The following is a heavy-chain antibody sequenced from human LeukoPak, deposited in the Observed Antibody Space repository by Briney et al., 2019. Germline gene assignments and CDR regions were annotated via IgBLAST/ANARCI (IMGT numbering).Heavy chain of an antibody. CDR3: AREGVVDMGFDY. D-gene: IGHD3-3*01. V-gene: IGHV1-8*01. CDR1: GYTFTSYD. J-gene: IGHJ4*02. Sequence: ASVKVSCKASGYTFTSYDINWVRQATGQGLEWMGWMNPNSGNTGYAQKFQGRVTMTRNTSISTAYMELSSPRSEDTAVYYCAREGVVDMGFDYWGQGTLVTVSS. CDR2: MNPNSGNT.